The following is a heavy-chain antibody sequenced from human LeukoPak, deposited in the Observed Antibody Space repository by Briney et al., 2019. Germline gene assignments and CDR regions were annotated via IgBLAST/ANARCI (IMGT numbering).Heavy chain of an antibody. CDR1: GGSISSYY. D-gene: IGHD4-11*01. CDR2: IYYSGST. V-gene: IGHV4-59*01. J-gene: IGHJ4*02. CDR3: ARLVDPTVTFDY. Sequence: SETLSLTCTVSGGSISSYYWSWIRQPPGKGLEWIGYIYYSGSTNYNPSLKSRVTMSVDTSKNQLSLKLSSVTAADTAVYYCARLVDPTVTFDYWGQGTLVTVSS.